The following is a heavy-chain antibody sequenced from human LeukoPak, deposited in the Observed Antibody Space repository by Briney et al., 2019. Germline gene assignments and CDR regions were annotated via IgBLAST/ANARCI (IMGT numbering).Heavy chain of an antibody. CDR2: IFYSGST. J-gene: IGHJ3*02. V-gene: IGHV4-39*07. D-gene: IGHD4-17*01. Sequence: TSETLSLTCTVSGGSISTSNYYWGWIRQPPGKGLEWIVNIFYSGSTYYSPSLKSRVTISLYTSRNQFSLKLTSVTAADTAVYYCARSRLTTVTPFGAFDIWGQGTMVTVSS. CDR1: GGSISTSNYY. CDR3: ARSRLTTVTPFGAFDI.